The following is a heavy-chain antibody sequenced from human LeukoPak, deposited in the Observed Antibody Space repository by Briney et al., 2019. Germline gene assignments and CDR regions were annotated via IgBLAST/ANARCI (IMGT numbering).Heavy chain of an antibody. V-gene: IGHV3-48*03. CDR3: ARGSYGDNDALDM. CDR2: ISTSGSTV. J-gene: IGHJ3*02. D-gene: IGHD4-17*01. CDR1: GFTFSSYE. Sequence: GGSLRLSCAASGFTFSSYEMNWVRQAPGKGLEWISYISTSGSTVYYVDSVKGRFTISRDNAKNSLYLQMNSLRAEDTALYYCARGSYGDNDALDMWGQGTMVTVSS.